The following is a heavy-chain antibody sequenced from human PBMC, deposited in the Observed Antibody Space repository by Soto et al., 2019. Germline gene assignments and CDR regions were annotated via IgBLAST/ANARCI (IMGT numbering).Heavy chain of an antibody. CDR2: ISYDGSNK. CDR1: GFTFSSYA. CDR3: ARGSLGAKGAFDI. V-gene: IGHV3-30-3*01. J-gene: IGHJ3*02. Sequence: GGSLRLSCAASGFTFSSYAMHWVRQAPGKGLEWVAVISYDGSNKYYADSVKGRFTISRDNSKNTLYLQMNSLRAEDTAVYYCARGSLGAKGAFDIWGQGTMVTV. D-gene: IGHD1-26*01.